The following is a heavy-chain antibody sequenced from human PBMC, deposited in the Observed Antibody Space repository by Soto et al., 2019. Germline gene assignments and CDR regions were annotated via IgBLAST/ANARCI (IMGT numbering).Heavy chain of an antibody. CDR3: AGDFYYNMDV. CDR2: IRSKPNNYAT. J-gene: IGHJ6*02. Sequence: EVQLVESGGGLVHPGGSLKISCAASGFPFNGSAMHWVRQASGKGLEWVGRIRSKPNNYATAYAASLKGRFTISRDDSKHPAYLQMNSLKTEDTAVYYCAGDFYYNMDVWGQGTKVTVSS. CDR1: GFPFNGSA. V-gene: IGHV3-73*02.